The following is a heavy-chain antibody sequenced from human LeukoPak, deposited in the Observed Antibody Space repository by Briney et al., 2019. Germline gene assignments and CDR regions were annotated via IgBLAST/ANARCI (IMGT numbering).Heavy chain of an antibody. CDR2: IYYSGST. Sequence: SETLSLTCAVSGPSISTHYCTSVRQPPGKGLESNLAIYYSGSTNYNPYLKSRVTMSVDTSNNQFSLILRSVTAADTALYYCVARHFSGAKYYFDYWGQGTLVTVSS. CDR3: VARHFSGAKYYFDY. J-gene: IGHJ4*02. V-gene: IGHV4-59*11. D-gene: IGHD2-15*01. CDR1: GPSISTHY.